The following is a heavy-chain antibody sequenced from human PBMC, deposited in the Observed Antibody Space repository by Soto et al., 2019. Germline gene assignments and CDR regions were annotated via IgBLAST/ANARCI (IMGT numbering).Heavy chain of an antibody. CDR2: VYYSGST. V-gene: IGHV4-59*02. J-gene: IGHJ4*02. CDR1: GGSVSNSY. CDR3: ARGRSHEWELLVQYFDY. Sequence: SETLSLTCSVSGGSVSNSYWGWIRQPPGKGLEWVAYVYYSGSTNYNPSLGSRVTISVDKSKNQFSLKMTSVTGADTAVYYCARGRSHEWELLVQYFDYWGQGTLVTVSS. D-gene: IGHD1-26*01.